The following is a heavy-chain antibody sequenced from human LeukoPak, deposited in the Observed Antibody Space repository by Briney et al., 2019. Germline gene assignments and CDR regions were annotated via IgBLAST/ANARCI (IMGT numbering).Heavy chain of an antibody. D-gene: IGHD3-16*01. V-gene: IGHV1-18*01. J-gene: IGHJ4*02. CDR3: ARDPGLFMITFGPFDY. CDR2: ISGYNGNT. CDR1: GYTFTSYV. Sequence: AASVKVSCKASGYTFTSYVISWMRQAPGQGLEWMGWISGYNGNTNYAQNLQGRVTMTTDTSTSTAYMELRSLRSDDTAVYYCARDPGLFMITFGPFDYWGQGTLVTVSS.